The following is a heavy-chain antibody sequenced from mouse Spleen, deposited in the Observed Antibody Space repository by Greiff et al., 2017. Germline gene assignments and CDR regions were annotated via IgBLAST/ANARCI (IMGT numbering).Heavy chain of an antibody. D-gene: IGHD2-3*01. J-gene: IGHJ1*01. CDR1: GFTFSDYG. V-gene: IGHV5-17*01. Sequence: EVKVVESGGGLVKPGGSLKLSCAASGFTFSDYGMHWVRQAPEKGLEWVAYISSGSSTIYYADTVKGRFTISRDNAKNTLFLQMTSLRSEDTAMYYCARDGYYGYWYFDVWGAGTTVTVSS. CDR3: ARDGYYGYWYFDV. CDR2: ISSGSSTI.